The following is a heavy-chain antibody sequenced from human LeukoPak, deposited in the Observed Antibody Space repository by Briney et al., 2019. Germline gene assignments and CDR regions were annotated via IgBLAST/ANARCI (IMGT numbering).Heavy chain of an antibody. CDR3: ARANAGIAAAGTEWFDP. D-gene: IGHD6-13*01. Sequence: SETLSLTCTVSGGSISSYYWSWIRQPPGKGLEWIGYIYYSGSTNYNPSLKSRVTISVDMSKNQFSLKLSSVTAADTAVYYCARANAGIAAAGTEWFDPWGQGTLVTVSS. J-gene: IGHJ5*02. V-gene: IGHV4-59*01. CDR1: GGSISSYY. CDR2: IYYSGST.